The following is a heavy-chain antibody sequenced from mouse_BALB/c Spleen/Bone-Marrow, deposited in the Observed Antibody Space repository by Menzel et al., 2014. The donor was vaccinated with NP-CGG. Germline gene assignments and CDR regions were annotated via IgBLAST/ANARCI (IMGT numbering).Heavy chain of an antibody. J-gene: IGHJ1*01. Sequence: DVKLVESGGGLVRPGGCLKLSCAASGFTFSSYAMSWIRQSPEKRLEWVAEISSGGDYTYYPDTMTGRFTISRDNAKNTLYLEMSSLRSEDTAMYYCSRRDYGSGYGSWYFDVWGAGTTVTVSS. D-gene: IGHD1-1*01. CDR3: SRRDYGSGYGSWYFDV. V-gene: IGHV5-9-4*01. CDR2: ISSGGDYT. CDR1: GFTFSSYA.